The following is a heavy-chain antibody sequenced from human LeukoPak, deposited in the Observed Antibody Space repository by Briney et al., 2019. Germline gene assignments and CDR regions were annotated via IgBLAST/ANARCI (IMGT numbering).Heavy chain of an antibody. V-gene: IGHV4-59*13. CDR3: ARDSGSYWGYFDY. CDR1: GGSTSSYS. D-gene: IGHD1-26*01. J-gene: IGHJ4*02. CDR2: IYYSGST. Sequence: PSEPLSLTCTVSGGSTSSYSWSWIRQPPGKGLEWIGYIYYSGSTNYNPSLKSRVTISVDTSKNQFSLKLSSVTAADTAVYYCARDSGSYWGYFDYWGQGTLVTVSS.